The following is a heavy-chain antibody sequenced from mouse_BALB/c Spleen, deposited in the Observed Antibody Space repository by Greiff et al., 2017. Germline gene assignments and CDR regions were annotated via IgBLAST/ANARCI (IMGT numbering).Heavy chain of an antibody. CDR2: SRNKANDYTT. D-gene: IGHD2-14*01. Sequence: DVMLVESGGGLVQPGGSLRLSCATSGFTFSDFYMEWVRQPPGKRLEWIAASRNKANDYTTEYSASVKGRFIVSRDTSQSILYLQMNALRAEDTAIYYCARNRYYYAMDYWGQGTSVTVSS. CDR1: GFTFSDFY. CDR3: ARNRYYYAMDY. V-gene: IGHV7-1*02. J-gene: IGHJ4*01.